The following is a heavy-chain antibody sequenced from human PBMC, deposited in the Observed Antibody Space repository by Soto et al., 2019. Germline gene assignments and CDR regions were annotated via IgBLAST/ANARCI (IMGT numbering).Heavy chain of an antibody. D-gene: IGHD5-12*01. CDR2: IWYDGSNK. V-gene: IGHV3-33*01. CDR3: AREGKDIVATIRPYYFDY. J-gene: IGHJ4*02. Sequence: QVQLVESGGGVVQPGRSLRLSCAASGFTFSSYGMHWVRQAPGKGLEWVAVIWYDGSNKYDADSVKGRFTISRDNSKNTLYLQMNSLRAEATAVYYCAREGKDIVATIRPYYFDYWGQGTLVTVSS. CDR1: GFTFSSYG.